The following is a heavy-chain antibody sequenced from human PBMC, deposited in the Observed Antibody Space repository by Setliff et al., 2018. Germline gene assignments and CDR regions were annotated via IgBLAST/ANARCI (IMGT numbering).Heavy chain of an antibody. V-gene: IGHV3-23*01. CDR2: ISGSGGNT. Sequence: PGGSLRPSCAASGFTFSSFAMSWVRQGPGKGLEWVSGISGSGGNTYYADSVKGRFTISRDNSKNTLYLQMNSLRAEDTAVYYCAKDLRSSPRVIDAFDIWGQGTMVTVSS. CDR3: AKDLRSSPRVIDAFDI. D-gene: IGHD2-2*01. CDR1: GFTFSSFA. J-gene: IGHJ3*02.